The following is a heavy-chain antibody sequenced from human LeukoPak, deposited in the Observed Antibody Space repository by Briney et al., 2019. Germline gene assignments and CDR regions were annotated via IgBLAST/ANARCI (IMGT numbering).Heavy chain of an antibody. D-gene: IGHD1-20*01. CDR1: GFTFSNNW. V-gene: IGHV3-7*01. CDR2: IKEDGSEK. J-gene: IGHJ3*01. Sequence: GGSLGLSCAASGFTFSNNWMTWVRQAPGKGLEWVANIKEDGSEKYYVDSVKGRFTISRDNAKNSLYLQMSSLRAEDTAVYYCARDEYNWNVDAFDVWGQGTVVTVSS. CDR3: ARDEYNWNVDAFDV.